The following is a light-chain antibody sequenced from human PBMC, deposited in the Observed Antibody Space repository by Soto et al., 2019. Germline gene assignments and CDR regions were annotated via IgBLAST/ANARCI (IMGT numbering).Light chain of an antibody. V-gene: IGKV1-27*01. CDR1: QGIRAY. Sequence: DIQMTQSPSSLSASVGHRVTITCRASQGIRAYLAWYQHKAGRVPTILIYAASTLHSGVPSRFSGGGAGTDFTLTISSLQPEDVATYYCQKYNSAPWTFGGGTKV. CDR2: AAS. J-gene: IGKJ4*02. CDR3: QKYNSAPWT.